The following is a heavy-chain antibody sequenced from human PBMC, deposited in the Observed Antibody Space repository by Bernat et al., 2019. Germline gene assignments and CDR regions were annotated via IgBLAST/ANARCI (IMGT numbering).Heavy chain of an antibody. Sequence: QVQLQQWGAGLLKPSETLSLTCAVYGGSFSGYYWSWIRQPPGKGLEWIGEINHSGSTNYNPSLKSRVTIPVDTSKNQFSLKLSSVTAADTAVYYCARAPLITTSRPVDYWGQGTLVTVSS. CDR1: GGSFSGYY. D-gene: IGHD3-22*01. V-gene: IGHV4-34*01. J-gene: IGHJ4*02. CDR3: ARAPLITTSRPVDY. CDR2: INHSGST.